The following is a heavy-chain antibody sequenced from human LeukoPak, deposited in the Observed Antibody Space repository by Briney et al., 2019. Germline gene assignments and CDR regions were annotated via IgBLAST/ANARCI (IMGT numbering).Heavy chain of an antibody. CDR2: ITGSGGYT. CDR1: GFTFSSYA. V-gene: IGHV3-23*01. J-gene: IGHJ4*02. CDR3: AKQSLYDSSGHFHY. D-gene: IGHD3-22*01. Sequence: GGSLRLSCAASGFTFSSYAMTWVRQAPGKGLEWVSTITGSGGYTYYADSVKGRFTISRDNSKNTLFLRMNSLRAEDTAVFFCAKQSLYDSSGHFHYWGQGTLVTVSS.